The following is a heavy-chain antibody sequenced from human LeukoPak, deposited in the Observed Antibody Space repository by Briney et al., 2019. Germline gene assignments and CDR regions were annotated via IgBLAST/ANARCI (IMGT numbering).Heavy chain of an antibody. Sequence: PGGSLRLSCAASGFTLSSYSMNWVRQAPGKGLEWVSYISSSSSTIYYADSVKGRSTISRDNAKNSLYLQMNSLRAEDTAVYYCARDGVWFGELLKAKYYFDYWGQGTLVTVSS. CDR1: GFTLSSYS. J-gene: IGHJ4*02. D-gene: IGHD3-10*01. CDR2: ISSSSSTI. V-gene: IGHV3-48*01. CDR3: ARDGVWFGELLKAKYYFDY.